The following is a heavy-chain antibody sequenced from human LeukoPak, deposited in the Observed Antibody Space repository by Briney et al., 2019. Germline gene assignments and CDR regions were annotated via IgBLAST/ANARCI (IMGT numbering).Heavy chain of an antibody. V-gene: IGHV4-4*02. CDR3: ARVVKPKTPGFDP. D-gene: IGHD4-23*01. CDR1: GGSISGSNW. Sequence: PSETLSLTCAVSGGSISGSNWWSWVRQPPGKGLEWIGEIYHSGSTNYNPSLKSRVTISVDKSKNQFSLKLSSVTAADTAVYYCARVVKPKTPGFDPWGQGTLVTVSS. CDR2: IYHSGST. J-gene: IGHJ5*02.